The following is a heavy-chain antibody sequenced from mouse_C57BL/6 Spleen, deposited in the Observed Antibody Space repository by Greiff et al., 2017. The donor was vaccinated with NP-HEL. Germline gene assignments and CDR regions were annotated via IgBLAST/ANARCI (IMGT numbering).Heavy chain of an antibody. V-gene: IGHV5-17*01. D-gene: IGHD1-1*01. CDR2: ISSGSSTI. Sequence: EVKLMESGGGLVKPGGSLKLSCAASGFTFSDYGMHWVRQAPEKGLEWVAYISSGSSTIYYADTVKGRFTISRDNAKNTLFLQMTSLRSEDTAMYYCATARKILREWYFDVWGTGTTVTVSS. CDR3: ATARKILREWYFDV. CDR1: GFTFSDYG. J-gene: IGHJ1*03.